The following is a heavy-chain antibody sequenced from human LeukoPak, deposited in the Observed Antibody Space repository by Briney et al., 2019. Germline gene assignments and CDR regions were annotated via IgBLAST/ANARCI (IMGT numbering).Heavy chain of an antibody. J-gene: IGHJ6*02. CDR3: ARDTSDGYNPDYYYYGMDV. CDR2: INWDGGSP. D-gene: IGHD5-24*01. CDR1: GFTFNDYA. Sequence: PGGSLRLSCAASGFTFNDYAMHWVRQAPGKGLEWVSLINWDGGSPYYADSVKGRFTISRDNTKNSLYLQMNSLRAEDTAVYYCARDTSDGYNPDYYYYGMDVWGQGTTVTVSS. V-gene: IGHV3-43D*03.